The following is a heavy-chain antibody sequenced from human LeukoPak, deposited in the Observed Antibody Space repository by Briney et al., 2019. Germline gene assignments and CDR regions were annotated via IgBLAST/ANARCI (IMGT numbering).Heavy chain of an antibody. CDR3: ARAEGYCSSTSCMAFDI. J-gene: IGHJ3*02. CDR1: GGSISSYY. V-gene: IGHV4-4*07. D-gene: IGHD2-2*01. Sequence: SDTLSLTCTVSGGSISSYYWSWIRQPAGKGLEWIGRIYTSGSTNYNPSLKGRVTMSVDTSKNQFSLKLSSVTAADTAVYYCARAEGYCSSTSCMAFDIWGQGTMVTVSS. CDR2: IYTSGST.